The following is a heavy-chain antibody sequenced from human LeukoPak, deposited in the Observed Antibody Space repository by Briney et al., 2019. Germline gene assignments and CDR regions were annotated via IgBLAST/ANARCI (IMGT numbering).Heavy chain of an antibody. CDR2: MYYSGST. D-gene: IGHD3-22*01. CDR1: GGSISSGDYY. J-gene: IGHJ5*02. V-gene: IGHV4-30-4*01. Sequence: SETLSLTCTVSGGSISSGDYYWSWIRQPPGKGLEWIAYMYYSGSTYYNPSLKSRVAMSADTSKNQLSLKLSSVTAADTAVYYCARPYYYDSRIDPWGQGILVTVSS. CDR3: ARPYYYDSRIDP.